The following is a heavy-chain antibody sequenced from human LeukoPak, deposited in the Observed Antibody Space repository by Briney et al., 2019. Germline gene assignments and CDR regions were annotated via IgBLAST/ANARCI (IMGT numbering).Heavy chain of an antibody. CDR2: IFNSGST. Sequence: SETLSLTCTVSGGSISSTNYYWGWIRQPPGQGLEWIGNIFNSGSTYYKPSLKSRVTISVDTSKNQFSLRLSSVTAADTAVYFCARHLTVSTISYFDKWGQGSLVTVSS. D-gene: IGHD5/OR15-5a*01. CDR1: GGSISSTNYY. J-gene: IGHJ4*02. V-gene: IGHV4-39*01. CDR3: ARHLTVSTISYFDK.